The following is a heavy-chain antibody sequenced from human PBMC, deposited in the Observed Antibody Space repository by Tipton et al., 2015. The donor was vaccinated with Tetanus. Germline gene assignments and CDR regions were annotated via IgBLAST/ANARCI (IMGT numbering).Heavy chain of an antibody. CDR3: ARGLRRLFCTSASCHPNWCDP. CDR1: GGSFSDKKYY. Sequence: GLVKPSETLSLTCNVSGGSFSDKKYYWGWIRQAPGKGLEWVANIKQDGSETSYVDSVKGRFTVSRDNAKNSLSLQMNSLRAEDTAVYYCARGLRRLFCTSASCHPNWCDPWGQGTLVTVSS. D-gene: IGHD2-2*01. V-gene: IGHV3-7*01. CDR2: IKQDGSET. J-gene: IGHJ5*02.